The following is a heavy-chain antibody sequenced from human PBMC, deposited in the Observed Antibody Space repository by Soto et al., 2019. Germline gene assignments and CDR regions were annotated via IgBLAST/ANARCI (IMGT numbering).Heavy chain of an antibody. CDR1: GYTFTNYG. J-gene: IGHJ4*02. V-gene: IGHV1-18*01. Sequence: QVQLVQSGAEVKKPGASVKVSCKTSGYTFTNYGISWVRQAPGQGLEWMGWISAYNGNTDYAQKLQGRVTMTTDTATSTAYMELRSLRSDDTAVYSCARVGAYCVSTSCHDYWGQGTLVTVSS. CDR3: ARVGAYCVSTSCHDY. D-gene: IGHD2-2*01. CDR2: ISAYNGNT.